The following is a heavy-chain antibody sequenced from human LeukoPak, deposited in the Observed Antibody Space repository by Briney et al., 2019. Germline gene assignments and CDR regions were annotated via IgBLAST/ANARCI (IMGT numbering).Heavy chain of an antibody. D-gene: IGHD1-1*01. CDR1: GFSFRSYV. Sequence: PGRSLRLSCAASGFSFRSYVMSWVRQAPGKGLEWVSAISDNGDTTYYADSVEGRFTISRDNSKNTVFLQMNSLRAEDTAVYYCARHDRSMRFFDYWGQGTLVTVSS. J-gene: IGHJ4*02. CDR2: ISDNGDTT. CDR3: ARHDRSMRFFDY. V-gene: IGHV3-23*01.